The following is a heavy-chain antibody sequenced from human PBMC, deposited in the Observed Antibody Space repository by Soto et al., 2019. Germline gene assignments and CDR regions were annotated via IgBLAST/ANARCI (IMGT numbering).Heavy chain of an antibody. V-gene: IGHV1-69*01. D-gene: IGHD2-21*02. J-gene: IGHJ5*02. CDR2: VFPIFDSP. CDR3: ARGAECRGDCLKKFTWLDP. CDR1: GGSFSTYA. Sequence: QVQLVQSGAEVKKPGSSVRVSCKASGGSFSTYAFSWVRQAPGHGLEWLGGVFPIFDSPYYEQDFQGRVTMAADGSTSTVYMELSSLTPEDTAVYYCARGAECRGDCLKKFTWLDPWGQGTLVTVSS.